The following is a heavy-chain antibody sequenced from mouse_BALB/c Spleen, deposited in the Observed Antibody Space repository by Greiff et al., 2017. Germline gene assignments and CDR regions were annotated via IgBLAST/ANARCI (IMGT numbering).Heavy chain of an antibody. CDR3: ARGYYGSREGFAY. V-gene: IGHV14-3*02. J-gene: IGHJ3*01. Sequence: EVQGVESGAELVKPGASVKLSCTASGFNIKDTYMHWVKQRPEQGLEWIGRIDPANGNTKYDPKFQGKATITADTSSNTAYLQLSSLTSEDTAVYYCARGYYGSREGFAYWGQGTLVTVSA. CDR1: GFNIKDTY. D-gene: IGHD1-1*01. CDR2: IDPANGNT.